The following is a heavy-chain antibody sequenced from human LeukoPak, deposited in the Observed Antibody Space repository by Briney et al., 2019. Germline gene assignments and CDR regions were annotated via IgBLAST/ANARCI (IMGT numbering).Heavy chain of an antibody. D-gene: IGHD2-2*03. J-gene: IGHJ3*02. CDR1: GYSLTSYW. V-gene: IGHV5-51*01. CDR3: ATLGYCSSTRCYAFDI. CDR2: IYPGDSDT. Sequence: GGSLKISWKGSGYSLTSYWIGLVRQMPGKGLEWVGIIYPGDSDTRYSPSFQGQVTISADKAISTAYLQWSSLKASDTAMYYYATLGYCSSTRCYAFDIWGQGTMVTVSS.